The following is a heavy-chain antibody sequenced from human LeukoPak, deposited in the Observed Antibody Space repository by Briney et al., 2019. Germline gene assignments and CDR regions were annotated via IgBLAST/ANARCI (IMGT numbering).Heavy chain of an antibody. CDR1: GFTFSSYA. CDR3: AKDIPGLVY. V-gene: IGHV3-30*18. D-gene: IGHD2-2*02. Sequence: GGSLRLSCAAFGFTFSSYAMRWVCQAPGKGLEWVAVISYDGSNKYYADSVKGRFTTSRDNSKNTLYLQMNSLRAEDTAVYYCAKDIPGLVYWGQGTLVTVSS. J-gene: IGHJ4*02. CDR2: ISYDGSNK.